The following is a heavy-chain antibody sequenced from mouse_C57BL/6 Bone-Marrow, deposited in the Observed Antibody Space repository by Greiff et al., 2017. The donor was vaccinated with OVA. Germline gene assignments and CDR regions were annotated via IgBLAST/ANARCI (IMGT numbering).Heavy chain of an antibody. Sequence: DSGPGLVQPSQSLSLTCSVTGYSITSVYYWNWIRQFPGNKLEWMGYISYDGSNKYNPSLKNRISITRDPSKNQFFLKLNSVTTEDTATYYCAKELGGWFAYWGQGTLGTVSA. CDR2: ISYDGSN. D-gene: IGHD3-3*01. CDR3: AKELGGWFAY. CDR1: GYSITSVYY. V-gene: IGHV3-6*01. J-gene: IGHJ3*01.